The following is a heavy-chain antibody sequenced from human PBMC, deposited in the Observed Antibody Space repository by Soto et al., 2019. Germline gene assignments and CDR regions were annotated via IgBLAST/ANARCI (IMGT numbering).Heavy chain of an antibody. Sequence: QVQLVQSGAEVKKPGSSVKFSCKASGGTFSSYTISWVRQAPGQGLEWMGRIIPILGIANYAQKFQGRVTITADKSTSTAYMELSSLRSEDTAVYYCARRPRDSNYYMDVWGKGTTVTVSS. J-gene: IGHJ6*03. CDR3: ARRPRDSNYYMDV. CDR2: IIPILGIA. CDR1: GGTFSSYT. D-gene: IGHD4-4*01. V-gene: IGHV1-69*02.